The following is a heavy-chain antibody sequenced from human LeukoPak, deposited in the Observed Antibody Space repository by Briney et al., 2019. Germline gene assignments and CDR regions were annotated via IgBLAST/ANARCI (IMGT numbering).Heavy chain of an antibody. Sequence: AGGSLRLSCVGSGFTFSRYWLNWVRQAPGEGLEWVARIRDKGSSHTTEYAASVKGRFTISRDDSKNSLYLQMNSLKIQDTAVYYCARGPGRGGEMDVWGQGTTVTVSS. CDR3: ARGPGRGGEMDV. CDR2: IRDKGSSHTT. J-gene: IGHJ6*02. V-gene: IGHV3-72*01. D-gene: IGHD2-21*01. CDR1: GFTFSRYW.